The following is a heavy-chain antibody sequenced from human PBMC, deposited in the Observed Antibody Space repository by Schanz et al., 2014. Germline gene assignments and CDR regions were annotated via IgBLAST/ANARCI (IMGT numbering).Heavy chain of an antibody. J-gene: IGHJ4*02. Sequence: QVQLVESGGGVVQPGRSLRLSCAASGFTFRSYGMHWVRQAPGKGLEWVALISYDGSSKNHADSVQGRFTISRDSSKNTLYLQMNSLRADDTAVYYCAKSKSQLPLFDYWGQGTLVAVSS. CDR3: AKSKSQLPLFDY. V-gene: IGHV3-33*06. D-gene: IGHD2-21*01. CDR1: GFTFRSYG. CDR2: ISYDGSSK.